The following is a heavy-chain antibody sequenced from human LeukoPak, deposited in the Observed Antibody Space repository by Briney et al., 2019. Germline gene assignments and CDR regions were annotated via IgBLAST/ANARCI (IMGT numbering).Heavy chain of an antibody. Sequence: GGSLRLSCAASRFIFSSYGMSWVRQAPGKGLEWVANIKPRGSEKYYVDSVKGRFTISRDNAKDSLYLQMNSLRAEDTAVYYCARGSSYYYYWGQGTLVTVSS. CDR2: IKPRGSEK. V-gene: IGHV3-7*05. CDR1: RFIFSSYG. J-gene: IGHJ4*02. D-gene: IGHD3-22*01. CDR3: ARGSSYYYY.